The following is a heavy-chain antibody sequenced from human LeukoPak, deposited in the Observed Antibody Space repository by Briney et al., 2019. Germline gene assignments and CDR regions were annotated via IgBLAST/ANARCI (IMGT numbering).Heavy chain of an antibody. CDR1: GGSISNKY. V-gene: IGHV4-34*01. CDR2: INHSGST. D-gene: IGHD2/OR15-2a*01. J-gene: IGHJ6*03. Sequence: PSETLSLTCTVSGGSISNKYWSWIRQPPGKGLEWIGEINHSGSTNYNPSLKSRVTISVDTSKNQFSLKLSSVTAADTAVYYCARGIVETYYYYYYYMDVWGKGTTVTVSS. CDR3: ARGIVETYYYYYYYMDV.